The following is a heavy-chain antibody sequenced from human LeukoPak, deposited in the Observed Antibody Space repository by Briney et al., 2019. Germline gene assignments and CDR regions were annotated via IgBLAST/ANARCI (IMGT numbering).Heavy chain of an antibody. D-gene: IGHD6-19*01. CDR3: ARGTKKDTRVAVAGYYYDY. CDR1: GFSLSAGGMC. V-gene: IGHV2-70*11. CDR2: IDWDDEK. Sequence: ESGPTLVNPTQTLTLTCSFSGFSLSAGGMCVSWIRQPPGKALEWLARIDWDDEKYYSTSLKTRLTISKDTSKNQVVLTMTNMDPVDTATYYCARGTKKDTRVAVAGYYYDYWGQGALVTVSS. J-gene: IGHJ4*02.